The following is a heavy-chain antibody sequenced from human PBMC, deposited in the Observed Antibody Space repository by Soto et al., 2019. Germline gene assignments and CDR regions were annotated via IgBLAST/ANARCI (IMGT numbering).Heavy chain of an antibody. CDR2: IYAGNSDT. V-gene: IGHV5-51*01. CDR3: ASAVAGKYYFDS. J-gene: IGHJ4*02. CDR1: GYSFACYW. D-gene: IGHD6-19*01. Sequence: PGESLKISCKGSGYSFACYWSGWVRQMPGKGLEWMGIIYAGNSDTRYSPSFQGQVTISADKSISTAYLQWTSLKASDTAMYYCASAVAGKYYFDSWGQGALVTVSS.